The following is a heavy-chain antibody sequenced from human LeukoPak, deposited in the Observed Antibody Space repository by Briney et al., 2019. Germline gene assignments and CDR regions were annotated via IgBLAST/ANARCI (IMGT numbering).Heavy chain of an antibody. Sequence: SETLSLTCAVSGGSISSGGYSWSWIRQPPGKGLEWIGYIYHSGSTYYSPSLKSRVTISVDRSKNQISLKLSSVTAADTAVYYCARALGSYLDYWGQGTLVTVSS. CDR1: GGSISSGGYS. J-gene: IGHJ4*02. CDR2: IYHSGST. V-gene: IGHV4-30-2*01. CDR3: ARALGSYLDY.